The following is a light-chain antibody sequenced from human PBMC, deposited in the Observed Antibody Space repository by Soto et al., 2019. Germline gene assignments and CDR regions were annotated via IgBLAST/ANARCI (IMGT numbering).Light chain of an antibody. J-gene: IGKJ2*01. CDR3: QQYNNWPRT. CDR1: QSVSSN. Sequence: EIVMTQSPATLSVSPGERAIVSCRASQSVSSNLAWYQQKPGQAPRLLIYGASTRATGIPARFSGSGSGTEFTLTIGSLQSEDFAVYYCQQYNNWPRTFGQGTKLEIK. CDR2: GAS. V-gene: IGKV3-15*01.